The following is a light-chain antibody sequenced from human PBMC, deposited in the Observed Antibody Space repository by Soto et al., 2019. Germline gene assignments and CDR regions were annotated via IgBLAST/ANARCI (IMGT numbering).Light chain of an antibody. CDR3: AAWDDSLNGPV. CDR2: TND. V-gene: IGLV1-44*01. CDR1: DSSIGRNT. J-gene: IGLJ3*02. Sequence: QSVLTQPPSASGTPGQRVTISCSGSDSSIGRNTVNWYQHLPGTAPKLLIYTNDQRPPGVPDRFSGSKSGTSASLAISGLQSEDEADYYCAAWDDSLNGPVFGGGTKLTVL.